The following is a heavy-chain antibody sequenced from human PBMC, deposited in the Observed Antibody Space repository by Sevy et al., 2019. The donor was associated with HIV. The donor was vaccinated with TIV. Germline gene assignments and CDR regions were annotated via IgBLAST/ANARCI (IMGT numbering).Heavy chain of an antibody. CDR2: ISSGSSYV. CDR3: ASPLHYYDSPSAY. D-gene: IGHD3-22*01. Sequence: GGSLRLSCAASGFTFSFYNMNWVRQAPGKGLEWVSSISSGSSYVYHADSVKGRFTISRDNAKNSLYLQMNSLRTEDTAVYYCASPLHYYDSPSAYWGQGTQVTVSS. CDR1: GFTFSFYN. V-gene: IGHV3-21*01. J-gene: IGHJ4*02.